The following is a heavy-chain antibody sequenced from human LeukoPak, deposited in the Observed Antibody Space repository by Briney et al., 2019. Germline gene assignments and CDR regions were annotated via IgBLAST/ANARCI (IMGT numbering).Heavy chain of an antibody. V-gene: IGHV3-30-3*01. J-gene: IGHJ4*02. CDR1: GFTFSSYA. CDR2: ISYDGSNK. CDR3: ARDSSAGLSIWYSSGY. D-gene: IGHD6-25*01. Sequence: GGSLRLSCAASGFTFSSYAMHWVRQAPGKGLEWVAVISYDGSNKYYADSVKGRFTISRDNSKNTLYLQMNSLRAEDTAVYYCARDSSAGLSIWYSSGYWGQGTLVTVSS.